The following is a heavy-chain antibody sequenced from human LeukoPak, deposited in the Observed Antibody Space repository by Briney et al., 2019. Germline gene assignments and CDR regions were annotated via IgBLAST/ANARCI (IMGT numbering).Heavy chain of an antibody. CDR1: GGSISSSSYY. CDR2: IYYSGST. CDR3: ARVGYCSGGSCYARKYYYGMDV. D-gene: IGHD2-15*01. J-gene: IGHJ6*02. V-gene: IGHV4-61*05. Sequence: SETLSLTCTVSGGSISSSSYYWAWIRQPPGKGLEWIGYIYYSGSTNYNPSLKSQVTISVDTSKNQFSLKLSSVTAADTAVYYCARVGYCSGGSCYARKYYYGMDVWGQGTTVTVSS.